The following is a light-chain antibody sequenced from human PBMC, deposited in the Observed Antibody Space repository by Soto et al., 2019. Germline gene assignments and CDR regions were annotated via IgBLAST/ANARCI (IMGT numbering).Light chain of an antibody. CDR1: QGVSSR. J-gene: IGKJ4*02. CDR3: QQTNSFPLT. V-gene: IGKV1-12*01. CDR2: VAS. Sequence: DIQMTQSPSSVSASVGDTVAITCRASQGVSSRLAWYQQKXXXAPKVLISVASSLQSGVPSRFSGSGSGTDFTLTISSLQPEDFATYYCQQTNSFPLTFGGGTKVEIK.